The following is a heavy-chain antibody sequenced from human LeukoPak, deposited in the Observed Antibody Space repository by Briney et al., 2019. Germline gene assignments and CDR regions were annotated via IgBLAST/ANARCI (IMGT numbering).Heavy chain of an antibody. D-gene: IGHD3-9*01. Sequence: PGGSLRLSCAASGFTFSDYYMSWIRQAPGKGLEWVSYISSSGSTIYYADPVKGRSTISRDNAKNSLYLQMNSLRAEDTAVYYCASRTYYDILTGYYNGYGAFDIWGQGTMVTVSS. J-gene: IGHJ3*02. CDR2: ISSSGSTI. CDR3: ASRTYYDILTGYYNGYGAFDI. V-gene: IGHV3-11*04. CDR1: GFTFSDYY.